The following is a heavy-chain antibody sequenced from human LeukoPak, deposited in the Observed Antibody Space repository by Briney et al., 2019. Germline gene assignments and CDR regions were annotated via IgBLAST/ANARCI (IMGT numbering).Heavy chain of an antibody. J-gene: IGHJ4*02. Sequence: GGSLRLSCAASGFSFSSYGMHWVRQAPGKGLEWVAVISYDGDNKYYADSVNGRFTISRDNSKNTLSLQMDSLRAEDTAVYYCAKDIRVWGSYRYPCLDYWGQGTMVTVSA. CDR1: GFSFSSYG. D-gene: IGHD3-16*02. CDR3: AKDIRVWGSYRYPCLDY. V-gene: IGHV3-30*18. CDR2: ISYDGDNK.